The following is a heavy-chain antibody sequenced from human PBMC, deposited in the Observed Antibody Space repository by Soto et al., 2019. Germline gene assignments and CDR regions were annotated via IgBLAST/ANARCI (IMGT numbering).Heavy chain of an antibody. CDR2: ISYDGSNK. CDR1: GFTFSSYG. D-gene: IGHD3-22*01. J-gene: IGHJ4*02. CDR3: AKDLPGYDSSGPFDY. Sequence: SLRLSCAASGFTFSSYGMHWVRQAPGKGLEWVAVISYDGSNKYYADSVKGRFTISRDNSKNTLYLQMNSLRAEDTAVYYCAKDLPGYDSSGPFDYWGQGTLVTVSS. V-gene: IGHV3-30*18.